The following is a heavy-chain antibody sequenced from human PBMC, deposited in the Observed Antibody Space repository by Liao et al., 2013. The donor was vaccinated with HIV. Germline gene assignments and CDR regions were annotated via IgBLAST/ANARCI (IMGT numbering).Heavy chain of an antibody. D-gene: IGHD3-22*01. CDR1: GGSFSGYY. CDR3: ARGGAYYYDSSGYYLEGGFDY. Sequence: QVQLQQWGAGLLKPSETLSLTCAVYGGSFSGYYWSWIRQPAGKGLEWIGRIYTSGSTNYNPSLKSRVTMSVDTSKNQFSLKLSSVTAADTAVYYCARGGAYYYDSSGYYLEGGFDYWGPGEPWSPSPQ. V-gene: IGHV4-59*10. CDR2: IYTSGST. J-gene: IGHJ4*02.